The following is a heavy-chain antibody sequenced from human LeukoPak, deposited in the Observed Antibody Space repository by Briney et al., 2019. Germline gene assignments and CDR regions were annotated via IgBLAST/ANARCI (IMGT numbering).Heavy chain of an antibody. CDR3: ARGAGYFDWSDPFGY. J-gene: IGHJ4*02. D-gene: IGHD3-9*01. Sequence: GASVKVSCKASGYTFTSYDINWVRQVTGQGLEWMGWMNPNSGNTGYAQKFQGRVTITRNTSISTAYMELSSLRSEDTAVYYCARGAGYFDWSDPFGYWGQGTLVTVSS. V-gene: IGHV1-8*03. CDR2: MNPNSGNT. CDR1: GYTFTSYD.